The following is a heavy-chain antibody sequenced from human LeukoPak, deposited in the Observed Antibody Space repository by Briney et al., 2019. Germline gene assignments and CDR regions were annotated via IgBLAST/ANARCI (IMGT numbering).Heavy chain of an antibody. V-gene: IGHV3-64*02. J-gene: IGHJ6*02. CDR1: GFTFSNYA. CDR3: ARGLRAYYYYGMDV. D-gene: IGHD3-3*01. CDR2: ISSNGGST. Sequence: GGSLRLSCAASGFTFSNYAMHWVRQAPGEGLEYVSAISSNGGSTYYADSMKGRFTISRDNSKNTQFLQMGSLRVEDMAVYYCARGLRAYYYYGMDVWGQGTTVTVSS.